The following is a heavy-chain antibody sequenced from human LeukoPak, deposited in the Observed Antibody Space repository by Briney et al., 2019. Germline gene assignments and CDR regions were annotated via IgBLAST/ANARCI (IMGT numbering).Heavy chain of an antibody. CDR2: ISWNSGSI. CDR1: GFTFDDYA. V-gene: IGHV3-9*01. J-gene: IGHJ4*02. Sequence: GGSLRLSCAASGFTFDDYAMHWVRQAPGKGLEWVSGISWNSGSIGYADSVKGRFTISRDNAKNSLYLQMNSLRAEDTALYYCAGFRRGFDYWGQGTLVTVSS. CDR3: AGFRRGFDY.